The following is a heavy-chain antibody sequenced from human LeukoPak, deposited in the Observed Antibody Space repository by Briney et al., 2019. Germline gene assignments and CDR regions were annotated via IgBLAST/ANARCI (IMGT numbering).Heavy chain of an antibody. CDR2: IYYSGST. J-gene: IGHJ3*02. CDR1: GGSISSGGYS. D-gene: IGHD1-26*01. CDR3: ARRGGSYYVDAFDI. V-gene: IGHV4-30-4*07. Sequence: SQTLSLTCAVSGGSISSGGYSWSWIRQPPGKGLEWIGYIYYSGSTNYNPSLKSRDTISVDTSKNQFSLKLSSVTAADTAVYYCARRGGSYYVDAFDIWGQGTMVTVSS.